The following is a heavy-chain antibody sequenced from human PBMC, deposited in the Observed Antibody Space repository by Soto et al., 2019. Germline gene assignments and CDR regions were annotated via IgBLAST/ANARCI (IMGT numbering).Heavy chain of an antibody. CDR2: IYHSGST. V-gene: IGHV4-30-2*01. CDR1: GGSISSGGYS. CDR3: ARVVVRWFGGEENWFDP. Sequence: QLQLQESGSGLVKPSQTLSLTCAVSGGSISSGGYSWSWIRQPPGKGLELIGYIYHSGSTYYNPSLKSRVTISVDRSKNQFSLKLSSVTAADTAVYYCARVVVRWFGGEENWFDPWGQGTLVTVSS. D-gene: IGHD3-10*01. J-gene: IGHJ5*02.